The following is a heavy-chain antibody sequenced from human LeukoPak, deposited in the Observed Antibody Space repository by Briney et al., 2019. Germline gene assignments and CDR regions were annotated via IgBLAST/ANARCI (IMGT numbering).Heavy chain of an antibody. J-gene: IGHJ6*03. CDR1: GFTFRSYG. Sequence: GGSLRLSWAASGFTFRSYGMHWVRQAPGKGLEWVAFIRYDGSNKYYADSVKGRFTISRDNSKNTLYLQMNSLRAEDTAVYYCAKVTLNKLRFLEWAPQTGYYYYMDVWGKGTTVTVSS. V-gene: IGHV3-30*02. D-gene: IGHD3-3*01. CDR3: AKVTLNKLRFLEWAPQTGYYYYMDV. CDR2: IRYDGSNK.